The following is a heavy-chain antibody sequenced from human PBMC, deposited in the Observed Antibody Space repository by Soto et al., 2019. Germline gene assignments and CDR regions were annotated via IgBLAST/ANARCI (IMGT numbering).Heavy chain of an antibody. CDR3: VRELGFSSTWPAY. V-gene: IGHV3-30*19. D-gene: IGHD2-2*01. J-gene: IGHJ4*02. CDR2: SSFDGSDA. CDR1: GFSLSSYG. Sequence: QVQLMESGGCVVQPGRSLRLSCAASGFSLSSYGMHWVRQAPGKGLEWVADSSFDGSDAHYADSVKGRFTISRDSSTLYLQMNSLRGDDTATYFCVRELGFSSTWPAYWGQGTLVTVSP.